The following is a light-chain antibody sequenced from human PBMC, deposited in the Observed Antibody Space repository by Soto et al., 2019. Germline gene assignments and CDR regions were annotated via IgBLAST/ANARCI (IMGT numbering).Light chain of an antibody. CDR3: QQYGSSPLT. V-gene: IGKV3-20*01. CDR1: QSVSSSY. J-gene: IGKJ4*01. Sequence: EIVLTQSPGTLSLSPGERATLSCRASQSVSSSYLAWYQQKPGQAPRLLIYGASSRATGIQDRFSGSGSGTDFTLTISRREPEEFAVYYCQQYGSSPLTFGGGTKVEIK. CDR2: GAS.